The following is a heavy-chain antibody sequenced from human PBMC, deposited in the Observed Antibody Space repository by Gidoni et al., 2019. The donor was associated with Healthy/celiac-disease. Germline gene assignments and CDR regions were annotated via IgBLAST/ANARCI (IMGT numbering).Heavy chain of an antibody. CDR1: GFTFSSYA. J-gene: IGHJ2*01. D-gene: IGHD2-2*01. CDR3: AKGVVGHWYFDL. V-gene: IGHV3-23*01. CDR2: ISGSGGST. Sequence: EVQLLESGGGLVQPGGSLRLCCAASGFTFSSYAMRWVRQAPGKGLEWVSAISGSGGSTYYADSVKGRFTISRDNSKNTLYLQMNSLRAEDTAVYYCAKGVVGHWYFDLWGRGTLVTVSS.